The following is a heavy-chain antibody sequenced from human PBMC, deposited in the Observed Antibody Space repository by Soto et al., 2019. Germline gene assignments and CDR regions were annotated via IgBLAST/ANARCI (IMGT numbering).Heavy chain of an antibody. Sequence: SETLSLTCAFYGWSFSGYYWSWIRQPPGKGLEWIGEINHSGSTTYNPSLKSRVTISVDTSKNQFSLKLSSVTAADTAVYYCAIGPLYSSSGYNVREYYYGMNVWRQGTTVTVSS. J-gene: IGHJ6*02. D-gene: IGHD6-13*01. CDR1: GWSFSGYY. CDR2: INHSGST. CDR3: AIGPLYSSSGYNVREYYYGMNV. V-gene: IGHV4-34*01.